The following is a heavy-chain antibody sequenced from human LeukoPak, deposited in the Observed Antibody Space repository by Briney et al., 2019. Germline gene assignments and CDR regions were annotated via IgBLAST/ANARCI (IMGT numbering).Heavy chain of an antibody. CDR2: INWNGGST. CDR1: GFTLSSYG. V-gene: IGHV3-20*04. CDR3: ARDCSSTSCYTFDY. J-gene: IGHJ4*02. Sequence: GGSLRLSCAASGFTLSSYGMNWVRQAPGKGLEWVSGINWNGGSTGYADSVKGRFTISRDNAKNSLYLQMNSLRAEDTALYYCARDCSSTSCYTFDYWGQGTLVTVSS. D-gene: IGHD2-2*02.